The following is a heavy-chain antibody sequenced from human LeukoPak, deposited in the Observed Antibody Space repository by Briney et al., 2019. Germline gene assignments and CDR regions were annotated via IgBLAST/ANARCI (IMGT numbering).Heavy chain of an antibody. Sequence: GRSLRLSCAASGFTFSSYAMHWVRQAPGKGLEWVAVISYDGSNKYYADSVKGRFTISRDNSKNTLYLQMNSLRPEDTALYYCAKGDYSNSYFDHWGQGTLVTVSS. J-gene: IGHJ4*02. V-gene: IGHV3-30-3*01. CDR1: GFTFSSYA. D-gene: IGHD4-11*01. CDR3: AKGDYSNSYFDH. CDR2: ISYDGSNK.